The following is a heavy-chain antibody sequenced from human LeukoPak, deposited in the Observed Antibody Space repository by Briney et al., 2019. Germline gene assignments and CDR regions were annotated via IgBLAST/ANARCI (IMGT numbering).Heavy chain of an antibody. Sequence: GGSLRLSCAASEFTFSAYPMHWLRQRPGKGLESLAVISHDASETYYANSVKGRFTISRDNSKNTLYLQMNSLRAEDTAVYYCAQRGGLDSWGQGTLVTVSS. CDR3: AQRGGLDS. CDR2: ISHDASET. CDR1: EFTFSAYP. J-gene: IGHJ4*02. D-gene: IGHD3-16*01. V-gene: IGHV3-30*04.